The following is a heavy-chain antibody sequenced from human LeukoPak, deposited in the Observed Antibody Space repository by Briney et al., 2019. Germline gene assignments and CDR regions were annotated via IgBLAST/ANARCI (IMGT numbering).Heavy chain of an antibody. V-gene: IGHV1-3*02. CDR2: SNAGNGNT. CDR3: ARKLGYCSGGSCCPYFDY. D-gene: IGHD2-15*01. J-gene: IGHJ4*02. CDR1: GYTFTSYA. Sequence: GASVKVSCKASGYTFTSYAMHWVRQAPGQRLEWMGWSNAGNGNTKYSQEFQGRVTITRDTSASTAYMELSRLRSDDTAVYYCARKLGYCSGGSCCPYFDYWGQGTLVTVSS.